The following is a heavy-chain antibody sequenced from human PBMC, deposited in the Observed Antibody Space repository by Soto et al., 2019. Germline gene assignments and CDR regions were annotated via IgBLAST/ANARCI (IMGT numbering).Heavy chain of an antibody. CDR3: ARGSGIVALPGELEDVNYDY. CDR2: INESGST. V-gene: IGHV4-34*01. D-gene: IGHD1-1*01. J-gene: IGHJ4*02. CDR1: GQSFSGHS. Sequence: QVQLQQWGAGLVKPSETLSLSCAVYGQSFSGHSWAWIRQPPGQVLEWIGEINESGSTYYNPSLKSRVTSSTDTSNNQFARKLSSVSAADTAAYFCARGSGIVALPGELEDVNYDYWGQGTLVNVSS.